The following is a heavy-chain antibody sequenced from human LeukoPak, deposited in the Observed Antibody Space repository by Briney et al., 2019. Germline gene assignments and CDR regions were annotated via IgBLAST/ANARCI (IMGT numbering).Heavy chain of an antibody. CDR3: ARDLPSRLGELSPADY. CDR1: GFTLSSYW. Sequence: GGSLRLSCAASGFTLSSYWMSWVRKAPGKGLEWVANIKQDGSEKYYVDSVKGRFTISRDNAKNSLYLQMNSLRAEDTAVYYCARDLPSRLGELSPADYWGQGTLVTVSS. V-gene: IGHV3-7*01. J-gene: IGHJ4*02. CDR2: IKQDGSEK. D-gene: IGHD3-16*02.